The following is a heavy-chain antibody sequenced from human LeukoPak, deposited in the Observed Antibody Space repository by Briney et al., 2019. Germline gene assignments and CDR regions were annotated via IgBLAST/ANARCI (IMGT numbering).Heavy chain of an antibody. Sequence: WGSLRLSCAASGFTLSNTYMSWIRQAPGKGLEWVGRVKSKSDGVTPDYAAAVNGRFTISRDDSTNTLYLQMNSLKTEDTAAYYCATWETNVVRGIMKSWGQGTLVTVSS. CDR2: VKSKSDGVTP. D-gene: IGHD3-10*01. J-gene: IGHJ5*02. CDR3: ATWETNVVRGIMKS. V-gene: IGHV3-15*01. CDR1: GFTLSNTY.